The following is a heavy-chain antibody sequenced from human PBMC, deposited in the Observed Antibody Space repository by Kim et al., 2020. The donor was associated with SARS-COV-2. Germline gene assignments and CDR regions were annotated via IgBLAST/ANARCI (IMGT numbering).Heavy chain of an antibody. J-gene: IGHJ6*02. CDR1: GFTFSSYA. CDR3: ASEGDGAAAGTIYYYYYGMDV. CDR2: ISYDGSNK. D-gene: IGHD6-13*01. Sequence: GGSLRLSCAASGFTFSSYAMHWVRQAPGKGLEWVAVISYDGSNKYYVDSVKGRFTISRDHSKNTLYLQMNSLRAEDTAVYYCASEGDGAAAGTIYYYYYGMDVWGQGTTFTVSS. V-gene: IGHV3-30*04.